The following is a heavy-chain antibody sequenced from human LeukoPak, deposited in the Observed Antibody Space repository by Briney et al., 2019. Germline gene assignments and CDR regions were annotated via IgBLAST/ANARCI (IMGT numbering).Heavy chain of an antibody. V-gene: IGHV5-51*01. CDR3: ARSWVAGYGTVLDY. CDR1: EYSFTNYW. D-gene: IGHD6-19*01. J-gene: IGHJ4*02. Sequence: LGESLKISCKGSEYSFTNYWIGWVRQMPGQGLEWMGIIYPGDSDTRYTRYSPPFEGQVTISADKSISTAYLQWSSLKASDTAMYYCARSWVAGYGTVLDYWGQGTLVTVSP. CDR2: IYPGDSDTRYT.